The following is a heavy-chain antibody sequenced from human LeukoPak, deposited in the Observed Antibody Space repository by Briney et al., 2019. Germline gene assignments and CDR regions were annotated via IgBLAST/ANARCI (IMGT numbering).Heavy chain of an antibody. J-gene: IGHJ4*02. V-gene: IGHV3-30*03. CDR1: GFTFSNYD. CDR2: ISYDGSNK. CDR3: ARVVSDYYFDY. Sequence: GGSLRLSCAASGFTFSNYDMHWVRQAPGKGLEWVAVISYDGSNKYYADSVKGRFTISRDNSKNTLDLQMNSLRAEDTAVYYCARVVSDYYFDYWGQGTLVTVSS. D-gene: IGHD5/OR15-5a*01.